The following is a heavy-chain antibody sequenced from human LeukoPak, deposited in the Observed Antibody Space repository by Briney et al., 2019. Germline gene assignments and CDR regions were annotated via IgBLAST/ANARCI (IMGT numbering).Heavy chain of an antibody. CDR2: IYASGST. J-gene: IGHJ3*02. CDR3: ARFTGYCSSPSCYPNAFDI. CDR1: GGSISSYY. V-gene: IGHV4-4*08. D-gene: IGHD2-2*03. Sequence: SETLSLTCTVSGGSISSYYWSWIRQPPGKGLEWIGRIYASGSTNYNPSLKSRVTISVDTSKNQFSLKLSSVTAADTAVYYCARFTGYCSSPSCYPNAFDIWGQGTMVTVSS.